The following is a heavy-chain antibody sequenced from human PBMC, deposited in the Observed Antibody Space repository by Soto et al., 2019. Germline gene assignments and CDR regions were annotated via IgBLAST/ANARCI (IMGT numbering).Heavy chain of an antibody. CDR1: GFTFSSYW. J-gene: IGHJ4*02. V-gene: IGHV3-7*02. D-gene: IGHD3-22*01. CDR3: AIFRYYYDGSGYSGN. CDR2: IKQDGSEI. Sequence: GGSLRLSCAASGFTFSSYWMSWVRQAPGKGLEWVANIKQDGSEIHYVDSVKGRFTISRDNAKNSLYLQMNSLRAEDTAVYYCAIFRYYYDGSGYSGNWGQGTLVTVSS.